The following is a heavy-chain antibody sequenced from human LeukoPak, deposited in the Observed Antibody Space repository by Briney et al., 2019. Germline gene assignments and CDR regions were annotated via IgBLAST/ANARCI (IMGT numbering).Heavy chain of an antibody. CDR2: INHGGTT. V-gene: IGHV4-34*01. CDR3: ARVDTAMSAFDP. CDR1: GGSFSAHY. J-gene: IGHJ5*02. D-gene: IGHD5-18*01. Sequence: ASETLSLTCAVYGGSFSAHYWNWIRQPPGKGLEWIGQINHGGTTNYNPSLKSRVTISVDTSKNQMSLRLSSVTAADTAVYYCARVDTAMSAFDPWGQGTLVTVSS.